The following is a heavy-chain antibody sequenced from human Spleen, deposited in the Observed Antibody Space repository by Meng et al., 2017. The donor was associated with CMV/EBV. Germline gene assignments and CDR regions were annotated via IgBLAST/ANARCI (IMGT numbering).Heavy chain of an antibody. J-gene: IGHJ4*02. CDR2: IYSRGGT. CDR1: GFSVSDNY. Sequence: GESLKISCAASGFSVSDNYMSWVRQTPGKRLEWVSIIYSRGGTKSADSVRGRFIISRDNVKNTLYLQMNSLRADDTAVYYCARGSALNGYWGQGTLVTVSS. V-gene: IGHV3-66*01. D-gene: IGHD2-8*01. CDR3: ARGSALNGY.